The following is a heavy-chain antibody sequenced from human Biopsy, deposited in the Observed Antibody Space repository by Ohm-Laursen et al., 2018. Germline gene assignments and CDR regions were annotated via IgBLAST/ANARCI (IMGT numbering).Heavy chain of an antibody. Sequence: SSVTASCKASAAIFSNSAITWVRQAPGQGLEWMGGIIPLFGAPNYAQKFQGRLTITTDESKSTTYMELSSLRSEDTAVYYCARLAQIYGDSPFDPWGQGTLVTVSS. D-gene: IGHD4-17*01. CDR2: IIPLFGAP. J-gene: IGHJ5*02. CDR3: ARLAQIYGDSPFDP. CDR1: AAIFSNSA. V-gene: IGHV1-69*05.